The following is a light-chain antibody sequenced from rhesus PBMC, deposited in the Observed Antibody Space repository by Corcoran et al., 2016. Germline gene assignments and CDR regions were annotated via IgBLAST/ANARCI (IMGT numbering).Light chain of an antibody. V-gene: IGKV1S12*01. CDR3: QHYYDNPRS. CDR1: QNTHSK. CDR2: VVS. Sequence: DIQMTQSPSALSASIGDRVTISCRASQNTHSKLAWYQQKPGKAPKLLFFVVSSLQTGIPSRFSGSGSGTYFTLTINSLQPEDSAAYYCQHYYDNPRSFGEGTKVELK. J-gene: IGKJ4*01.